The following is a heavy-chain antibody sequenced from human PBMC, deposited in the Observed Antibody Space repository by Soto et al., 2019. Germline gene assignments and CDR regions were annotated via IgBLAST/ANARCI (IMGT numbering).Heavy chain of an antibody. CDR1: GFSLSTDRVG. J-gene: IGHJ4*02. V-gene: IGHV2-5*02. CDR3: AHSRYCTFGTCYRDFDY. CDR2: IYWDDDK. D-gene: IGHD2-15*01. Sequence: QITLKESGPPLVKPTQTLTLTCTFSGFSLSTDRVGVGWIRQPPGKALEWLALIYWDDDKRYSPSLKSRLTITKDTSKNQVVLTMTNMDPVDTATYYCAHSRYCTFGTCYRDFDYWGQGTLVTVSS.